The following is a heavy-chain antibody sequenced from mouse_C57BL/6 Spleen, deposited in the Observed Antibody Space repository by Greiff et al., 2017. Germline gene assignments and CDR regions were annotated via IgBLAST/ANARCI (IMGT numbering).Heavy chain of an antibody. J-gene: IGHJ1*03. CDR1: GFTFSDYG. Sequence: EVKVVESGGGLVKPGGSLKLSCAASGFTFSDYGMHWVRQAPEKGLEWVAYISSGSSTIYYADTVKGRFTISRDNAKNTLFLQMTSLRSEDTAMYYCARRYDYDVGWYFDVWGTGTTVTVSS. CDR2: ISSGSSTI. V-gene: IGHV5-17*01. D-gene: IGHD2-4*01. CDR3: ARRYDYDVGWYFDV.